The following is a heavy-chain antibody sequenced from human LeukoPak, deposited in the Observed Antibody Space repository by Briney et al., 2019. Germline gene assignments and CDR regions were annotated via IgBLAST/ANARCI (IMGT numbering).Heavy chain of an antibody. D-gene: IGHD1-20*01. CDR1: GGSISSYC. J-gene: IGHJ4*02. Sequence: SETLSLTCTVSGGSISSYCWSWIRQPPGKGLEWIGYIYYSGSTNYNPSLKSRVTISVDTSKNQFSLKLSSVTAADTAVYYCARTITGRIIDYWGQGTLVTVSS. CDR3: ARTITGRIIDY. V-gene: IGHV4-59*01. CDR2: IYYSGST.